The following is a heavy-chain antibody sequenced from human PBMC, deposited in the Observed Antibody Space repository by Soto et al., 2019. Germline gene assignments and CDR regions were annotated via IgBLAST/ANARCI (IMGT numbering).Heavy chain of an antibody. CDR1: GFTFSNAW. Sequence: GGSLRLSCAASGFTFSNAWMSWVRQAPGKGLEWVGRIKSKTDGGTTDYAAPVKGRFTISRDDSKNTLYLQMNSLKTEDTAVYYCTTDRGSSSYYLDYWGQGTLGTVSS. D-gene: IGHD6-6*01. V-gene: IGHV3-15*01. J-gene: IGHJ4*02. CDR3: TTDRGSSSYYLDY. CDR2: IKSKTDGGTT.